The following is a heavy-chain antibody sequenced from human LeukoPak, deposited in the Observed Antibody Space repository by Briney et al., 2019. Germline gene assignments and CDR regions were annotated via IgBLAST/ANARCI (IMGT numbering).Heavy chain of an antibody. CDR2: ISWNSGSI. CDR3: ARAGWLELPYAFDI. CDR1: GFTFDDYA. V-gene: IGHV3-9*01. J-gene: IGHJ3*02. Sequence: GGSLRLSCAASGFTFDDYAMHWVRQAPGKGLEWVSGISWNSGSIGYADSVKGRFTISRDNAKNSLYLQMNSLRAEDTAVYYCARAGWLELPYAFDIWGQGTMVTVSS. D-gene: IGHD1-7*01.